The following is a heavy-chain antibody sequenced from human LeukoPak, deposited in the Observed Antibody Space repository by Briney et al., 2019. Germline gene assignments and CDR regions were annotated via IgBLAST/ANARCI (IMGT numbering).Heavy chain of an antibody. CDR2: IYTSVST. CDR3: ATNYGVLTPLGY. Sequence: PSETLSLTCTVSGGSISSYYWSWIRQPAGKGLEWIGRIYTSVSTNYNPSLKSRVTILVDKSKNQFSLKLSSVTAADTAVYYCATNYGVLTPLGYWGQGTLVTVSS. CDR1: GGSISSYY. D-gene: IGHD4-17*01. V-gene: IGHV4-4*07. J-gene: IGHJ4*02.